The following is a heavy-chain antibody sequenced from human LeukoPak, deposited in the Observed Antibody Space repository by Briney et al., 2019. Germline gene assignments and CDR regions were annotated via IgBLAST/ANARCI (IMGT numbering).Heavy chain of an antibody. CDR3: AKEAATIKGSYYGPYDS. CDR2: ISYDGSNK. V-gene: IGHV3-30*18. CDR1: GFTFSSYG. D-gene: IGHD5-12*01. J-gene: IGHJ4*02. Sequence: PGRSLRLSCAASGFTFSSYGMHWVRQAPGKGLEWVAVISYDGSNKYYADSVKGRFTISRDNSKNTLYLQMNSLRAEDTAVYYCAKEAATIKGSYYGPYDSWGQGTLVTVSS.